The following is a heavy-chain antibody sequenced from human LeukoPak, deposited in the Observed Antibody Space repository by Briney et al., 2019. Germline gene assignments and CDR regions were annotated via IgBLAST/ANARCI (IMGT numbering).Heavy chain of an antibody. D-gene: IGHD2-21*02. CDR1: GYTFTGYY. CDR2: INPNSGGT. CDR3: VGSPAIPGWFDP. V-gene: IGHV1-2*02. Sequence: ASVKVSCKASGYTFTGYYMHWVRQAPGQGLEWMGWINPNSGGTNYAQKFQGRVTMTRDTSISTAYMELSRLRSDDAAVYYCVGSPAIPGWFDPWGQGTLVTVSS. J-gene: IGHJ5*02.